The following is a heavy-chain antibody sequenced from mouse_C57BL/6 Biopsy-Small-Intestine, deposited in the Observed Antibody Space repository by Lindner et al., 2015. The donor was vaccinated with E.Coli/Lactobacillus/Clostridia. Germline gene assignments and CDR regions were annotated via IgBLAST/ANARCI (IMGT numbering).Heavy chain of an antibody. CDR2: IDPANGNT. Sequence: VQLQESGAELVRPGASVKLSCTASGFNIKDDYMHWVKQRPEQGLEWIGRIDPANGNTKYAPKFQDKATITADTSSNTAYLQLSSLTSEDTAVYYCARWERYFDYWGQGTTLTVSS. J-gene: IGHJ2*01. CDR1: GFNIKDDY. V-gene: IGHV14-3*01. CDR3: ARWERYFDY. D-gene: IGHD4-1*01.